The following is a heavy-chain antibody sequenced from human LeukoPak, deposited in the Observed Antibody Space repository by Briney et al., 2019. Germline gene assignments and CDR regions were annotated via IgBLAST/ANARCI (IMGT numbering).Heavy chain of an antibody. J-gene: IGHJ5*02. Sequence: SETLSLTCTVSGYSISSGYYWGWIRQPPGKGLEWIGTIYYRGSTYYYPSLKSRVTISVDTSKNQFSLKLSSVTAADTAVYYCAREVAGYSSGWFRFDPWGQEPWSPSPQ. D-gene: IGHD6-19*01. CDR1: GYSISSGYY. CDR3: AREVAGYSSGWFRFDP. CDR2: IYYRGST. V-gene: IGHV4-38-2*02.